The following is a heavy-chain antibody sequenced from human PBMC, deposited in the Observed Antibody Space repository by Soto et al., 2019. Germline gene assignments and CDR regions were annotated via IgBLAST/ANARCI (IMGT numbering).Heavy chain of an antibody. J-gene: IGHJ4*02. Sequence: PGGSLRLSCAASGFTFSSYSMSWVRQAPGKGLEWVSGISGSDGSTYYADSVKGRFTISRDNSENTLYLQMNSLRAEDTAIYYCAKDRAFSMIWNTQFFDSWGQGTLVTVSS. CDR3: AKDRAFSMIWNTQFFDS. V-gene: IGHV3-23*01. D-gene: IGHD3-22*01. CDR2: ISGSDGST. CDR1: GFTFSSYS.